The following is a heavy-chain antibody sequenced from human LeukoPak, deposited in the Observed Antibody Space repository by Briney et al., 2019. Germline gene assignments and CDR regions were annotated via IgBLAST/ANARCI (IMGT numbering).Heavy chain of an antibody. CDR2: INSGSSYI. CDR3: VRASGAAALDF. J-gene: IGHJ4*02. D-gene: IGHD6-13*01. V-gene: IGHV3-21*01. Sequence: GGSLRLSCVASGFTFTTHSMDWVRQAPGKGPEWVTSINSGSSYISYTDSVKGRFTISRGNTEKSIYLQMNYLRVEDTALYYCVRASGAAALDFWGQGTLVTVTS. CDR1: GFTFTTHS.